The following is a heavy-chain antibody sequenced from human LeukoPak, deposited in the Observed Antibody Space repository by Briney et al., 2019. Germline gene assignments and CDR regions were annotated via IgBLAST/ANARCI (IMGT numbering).Heavy chain of an antibody. CDR1: GGSFSGYY. Sequence: SETLSLTCAVYGGSFSGYYWSWIRQPPGKGLEWIGEINHSGSTNYNPSLKSRVTISVDTSKNQLFLKLSSVTAADTAVYYCARGQRNWSSYFDYWGQGTLVTVSS. D-gene: IGHD1-1*01. J-gene: IGHJ4*02. V-gene: IGHV4-34*01. CDR2: INHSGST. CDR3: ARGQRNWSSYFDY.